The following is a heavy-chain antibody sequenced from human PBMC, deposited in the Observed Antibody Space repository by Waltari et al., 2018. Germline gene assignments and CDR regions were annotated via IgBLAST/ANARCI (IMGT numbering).Heavy chain of an antibody. CDR1: GGTFSSYA. J-gene: IGHJ4*03. D-gene: IGHD2-21*01. CDR2: IIPILGRA. Sequence: QVQLVQSGAEVKKPGSSVKVSCKASGGTFSSYAISWVRQAPGQGLEWMGGIIPILGRANSAQKFQGRGTITADESTSTAYMELSSLRSEDTAVYYCARDLGAYCGGDCPIDYWGQGTMVTVSS. CDR3: ARDLGAYCGGDCPIDY. V-gene: IGHV1-69*11.